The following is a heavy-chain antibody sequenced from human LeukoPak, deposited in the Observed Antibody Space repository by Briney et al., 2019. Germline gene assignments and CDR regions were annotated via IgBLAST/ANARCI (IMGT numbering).Heavy chain of an antibody. Sequence: PGGSLRLSCAASGFTFSSYEMNWLRQAPGKGVEWISYISSSGSTIYYADSVKGRFTISRDNAENSLYLHMSSLRAEDTALYYCARDRIMVVGPYNWFDPWGQGTLVTVSS. CDR2: ISSSGSTI. D-gene: IGHD2-15*01. J-gene: IGHJ5*02. V-gene: IGHV3-48*03. CDR3: ARDRIMVVGPYNWFDP. CDR1: GFTFSSYE.